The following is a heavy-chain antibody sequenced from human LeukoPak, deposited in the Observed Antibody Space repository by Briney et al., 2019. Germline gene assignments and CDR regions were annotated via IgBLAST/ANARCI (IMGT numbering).Heavy chain of an antibody. CDR2: ISYDGSNK. V-gene: IGHV3-30*12. CDR3: AKSPGGRHHN. Sequence: GGSLRLSCVGSDFAFSAYGMHWVRQAPGKGLEWVAVISYDGSNKYYADSVKGRFTISRDNSKNTLYLQMNSLRAEDTAVYYCAKSPGGRHHNWGQGTLVTVSS. D-gene: IGHD3-16*01. CDR1: DFAFSAYG. J-gene: IGHJ4*02.